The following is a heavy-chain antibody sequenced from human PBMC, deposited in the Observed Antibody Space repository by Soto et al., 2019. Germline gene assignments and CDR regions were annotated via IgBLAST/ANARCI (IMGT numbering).Heavy chain of an antibody. D-gene: IGHD1-1*01. J-gene: IGHJ6*02. CDR3: ALWGFRDGNNSKDNYSGMDV. Sequence: VQLVQSGAEVKKPGSSVKLSCKASGGTFNRYTISWVRQAPGQGLEWMGGIIPIFGTANYAQKFQGRVAIIADESKGAAYMELRSLRSEDTAVYYCALWGFRDGNNSKDNYSGMDVWGQGTTVTVSS. CDR1: GGTFNRYT. V-gene: IGHV1-69*01. CDR2: IIPIFGTA.